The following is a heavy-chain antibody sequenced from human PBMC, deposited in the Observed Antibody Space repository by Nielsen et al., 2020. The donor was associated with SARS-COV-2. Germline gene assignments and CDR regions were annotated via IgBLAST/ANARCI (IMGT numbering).Heavy chain of an antibody. Sequence: GESLKISCAASGFIVSSNYMSWVRQAPGKGLEWVAVMYSDGSTNYAEFVKGRITIYRDNSKNSMYLQMNSLRAEDTAVYYCAREGVGATRYFDYWGQGTLVTVSS. J-gene: IGHJ4*02. CDR3: AREGVGATRYFDY. CDR1: GFIVSSNY. V-gene: IGHV3-53*01. CDR2: MYSDGST. D-gene: IGHD1-26*01.